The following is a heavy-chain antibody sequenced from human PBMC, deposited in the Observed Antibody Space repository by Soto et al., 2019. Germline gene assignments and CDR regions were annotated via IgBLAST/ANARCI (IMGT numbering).Heavy chain of an antibody. CDR3: ARDDYTSGWYRFGP. CDR2: TYYRSKLYY. V-gene: IGHV6-1*01. Sequence: PSQTLSLTCAISGDSVSSNSAAWNWIRQSPSRGLEWLGRTYYRSKLYYDYAVSVRSRITINPDTSKNQFSLQLNSVTPEDTAVYYCARDDYTSGWYRFGPWGQGILVTVSS. J-gene: IGHJ5*02. D-gene: IGHD6-19*01. CDR1: GDSVSSNSAA.